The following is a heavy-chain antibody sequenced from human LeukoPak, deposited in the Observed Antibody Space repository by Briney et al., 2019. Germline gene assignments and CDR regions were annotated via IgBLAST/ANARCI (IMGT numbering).Heavy chain of an antibody. Sequence: PGGSLSLSCAASGFTFSSYAMCWVCQAPGKGLELVSVISGSGGSPYSAASVKARSTISRDNSKNTRYLQMNSLRAEDTAVYDCARAGNDILTGYDGYYFDYWGQGTLVTVS. J-gene: IGHJ4*02. D-gene: IGHD3-9*01. CDR1: GFTFSSYA. V-gene: IGHV3-23*01. CDR3: ARAGNDILTGYDGYYFDY. CDR2: ISGSGGSP.